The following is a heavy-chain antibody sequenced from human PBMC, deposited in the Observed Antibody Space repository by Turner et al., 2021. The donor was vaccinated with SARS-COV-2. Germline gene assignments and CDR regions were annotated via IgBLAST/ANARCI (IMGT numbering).Heavy chain of an antibody. Sequence: QVQLVQSGAEVKKPGASVKVSCRVPGYTLIELSMYWVRQAPGKGLEWMGGFDPEDGETIYAQKFQGRVTMTEDTSTDTAYMELSSLRSEDTAVYYCATGSPFGVIGNWFDPWGQGTLVTVSS. CDR1: GYTLIELS. J-gene: IGHJ5*02. CDR3: ATGSPFGVIGNWFDP. V-gene: IGHV1-24*01. D-gene: IGHD3-3*01. CDR2: FDPEDGET.